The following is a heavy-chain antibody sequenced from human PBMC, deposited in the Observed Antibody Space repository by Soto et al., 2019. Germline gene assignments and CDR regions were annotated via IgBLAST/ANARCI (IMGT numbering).Heavy chain of an antibody. CDR1: GCSISSGGYY. D-gene: IGHD3-16*01. CDR2: IYYSGST. Sequence: SETLSLTCTVSGCSISSGGYYWSWIRQHPGKGLEWIGYIYYSGSTYYNPSLKSRVTISVDTSKNQFSLKLSSVTAADTAVYYCARGGGLMHLFDYWGQGTLVTVSS. V-gene: IGHV4-31*03. J-gene: IGHJ4*02. CDR3: ARGGGLMHLFDY.